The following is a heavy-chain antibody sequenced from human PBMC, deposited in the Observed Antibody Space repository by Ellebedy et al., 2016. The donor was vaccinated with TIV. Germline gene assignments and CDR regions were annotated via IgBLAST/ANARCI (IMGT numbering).Heavy chain of an antibody. CDR3: ARVLRATSGMDV. CDR2: INPSGGST. Sequence: ASVKVSCKASGYTFTANYIHWVRQAPGQGLEWMGIINPSGGSTSYAQKFQGRVTMTRDTSVNTAYMELTRLQSDDTAVYYCARVLRATSGMDVWGQGTTVIVS. D-gene: IGHD4/OR15-4a*01. CDR1: GYTFTANY. V-gene: IGHV1-46*01. J-gene: IGHJ6*02.